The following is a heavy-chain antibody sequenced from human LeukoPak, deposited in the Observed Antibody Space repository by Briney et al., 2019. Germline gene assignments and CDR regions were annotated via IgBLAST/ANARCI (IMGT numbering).Heavy chain of an antibody. CDR1: GFTFNSYG. CDR2: IWYDGSNK. V-gene: IGHV3-30*02. D-gene: IGHD3-16*01. Sequence: PGGSLRLSCAASGFTFNSYGMHWVRQAPGKGLEWLAIIWYDGSNKYYADSVKGRFTISRDNSKNTLYLQMNSLRAEDTAVYYCAKPLPDYDAFDIWGQGTMVTVSS. CDR3: AKPLPDYDAFDI. J-gene: IGHJ3*02.